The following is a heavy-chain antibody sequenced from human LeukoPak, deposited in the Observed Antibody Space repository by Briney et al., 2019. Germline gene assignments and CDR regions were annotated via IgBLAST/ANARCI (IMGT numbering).Heavy chain of an antibody. CDR1: GFTFSSYA. V-gene: IGHV3-30-3*01. Sequence: PGGSLRLSCAASGFTFSSYAMHWVRQAPGKGLEWVAVISYDGSNKYYADSVKGRFTISRDNSKNTLYLQMNSLRAKDTAVYYCATSSGWFGPNWFDPWGQGTLVTVSS. D-gene: IGHD6-19*01. J-gene: IGHJ5*02. CDR3: ATSSGWFGPNWFDP. CDR2: ISYDGSNK.